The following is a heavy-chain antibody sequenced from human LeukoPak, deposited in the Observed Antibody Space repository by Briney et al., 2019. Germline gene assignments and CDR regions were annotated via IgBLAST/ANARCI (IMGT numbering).Heavy chain of an antibody. V-gene: IGHV1-69*01. D-gene: IGHD2-15*01. CDR1: GGTFSSYA. CDR3: ARFNVRMGGAFDI. Sequence: SVKVSCKASGGTFSSYATSWVRQAPGQGLEWMGGTIPIFGTANYAQKFQGRVTITADESTSTAYMELSSLRSEDTAVYYCARFNVRMGGAFDIWGQGTMVTVSS. J-gene: IGHJ3*02. CDR2: TIPIFGTA.